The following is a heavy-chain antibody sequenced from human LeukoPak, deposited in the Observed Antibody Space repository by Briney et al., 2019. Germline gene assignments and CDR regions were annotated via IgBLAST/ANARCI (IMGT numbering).Heavy chain of an antibody. V-gene: IGHV4-30-4*08. Sequence: SQTLSLTCTVSGGSISSGDYYWSWIRQPPGKGLEWIGCIYYSGSTYYNPSLKSRVTISVDTSKNQFSLKLSPVTAADTAVYYCARSRWLRLPDYWGQGTLVTVSS. CDR1: GGSISSGDYY. J-gene: IGHJ4*01. D-gene: IGHD5-12*01. CDR2: IYYSGST. CDR3: ARSRWLRLPDY.